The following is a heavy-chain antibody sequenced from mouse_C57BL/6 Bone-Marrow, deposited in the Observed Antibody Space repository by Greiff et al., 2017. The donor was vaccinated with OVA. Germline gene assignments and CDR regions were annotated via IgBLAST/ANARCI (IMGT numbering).Heavy chain of an antibody. CDR1: GFNIKDDY. J-gene: IGHJ2*01. Sequence: VQLQQSGAELVRPGASVKLSCTASGFNIKDDYMHWVKQRPEQGLEWIGWIDPENGDTEYASQFLGKATITADTSSNTAYLQLGSLTSEDTAVYYCTSYGNFDYWGQGTTLTVSS. V-gene: IGHV14-4*01. CDR3: TSYGNFDY. CDR2: IDPENGDT. D-gene: IGHD2-1*01.